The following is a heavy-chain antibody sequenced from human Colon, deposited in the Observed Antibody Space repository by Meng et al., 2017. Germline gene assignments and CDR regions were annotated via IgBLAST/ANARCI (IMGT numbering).Heavy chain of an antibody. J-gene: IGHJ4*02. CDR1: GASVSVNSY. D-gene: IGHD4-23*01. CDR3: ARHGGYYQDF. V-gene: IGHV4-4*02. CDR2: IDHRGSA. Sequence: HVQLAESGPGLVKPSETLSLACSVSGASVSVNSYWSWVRQPPGRGLEWIGQIDHRGSAYYRPSLNSRVTMSLDKSRNQFSLRLTSVTAADTAVYYCARHGGYYQDFWGQGTLVTVSS.